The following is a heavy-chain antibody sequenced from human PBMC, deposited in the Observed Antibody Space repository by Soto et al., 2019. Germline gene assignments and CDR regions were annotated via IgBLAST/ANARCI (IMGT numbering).Heavy chain of an antibody. CDR3: ARHGSGSFLFYYYYGMDV. J-gene: IGHJ6*02. D-gene: IGHD1-26*01. CDR1: GYSSTSYW. Sequence: PGESLKISCKGSGYSSTSYWIGWVRQMPGKGLEWMGIIYPGDSDTRYSPSFQGQVTISADKSISTAYLQWSSLKASDTAMYYCARHGSGSFLFYYYYGMDVWGQGTTVTVSS. CDR2: IYPGDSDT. V-gene: IGHV5-51*01.